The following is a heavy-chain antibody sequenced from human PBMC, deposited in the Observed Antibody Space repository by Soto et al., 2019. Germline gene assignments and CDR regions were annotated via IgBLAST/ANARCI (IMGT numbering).Heavy chain of an antibody. Sequence: EVQLLESGGGLVQPGGSLRLSCAASGFTFSSYAMSWVHQAPGKGLEWVSAISGSGGSTYYADSVKGRFTISRDNSKNTLYLQMNSLRAEDAAVYYCAINPNSLYSSSWGGWGQGTLVTVSS. CDR1: GFTFSSYA. D-gene: IGHD6-13*01. V-gene: IGHV3-23*01. CDR2: ISGSGGST. CDR3: AINPNSLYSSSWGG. J-gene: IGHJ4*02.